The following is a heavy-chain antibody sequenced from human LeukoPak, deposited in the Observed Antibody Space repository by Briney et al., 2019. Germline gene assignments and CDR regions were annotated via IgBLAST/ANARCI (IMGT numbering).Heavy chain of an antibody. Sequence: GGSLRLSCAASEFTFSNYAMHWVRQAPGKGLEWVATITHDGSQRYYVDSVQGRFTISRDNAEKSLFLQVSSLRADDTAVYYCTTEDWFRFDSWGQGTLLTVSS. V-gene: IGHV3-7*03. D-gene: IGHD3-10*01. CDR3: TTEDWFRFDS. J-gene: IGHJ4*02. CDR2: ITHDGSQR. CDR1: EFTFSNYA.